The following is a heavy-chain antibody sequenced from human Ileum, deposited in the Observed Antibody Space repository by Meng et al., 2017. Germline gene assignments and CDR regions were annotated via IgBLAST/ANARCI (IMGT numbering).Heavy chain of an antibody. D-gene: IGHD6-13*01. Sequence: VQLVEAGGGLVQPGGSLKLFCAASGFSFSDSSMHWVRQASGKGLEWVGHIRSKANNYATAYAASVKGRFTISRDESKNTAYLQMSSLKTEDTAVYYCTRLYSAGWGQGTLVTVSS. CDR3: TRLYSAG. CDR2: IRSKANNYAT. J-gene: IGHJ4*02. CDR1: GFSFSDSS. V-gene: IGHV3-73*02.